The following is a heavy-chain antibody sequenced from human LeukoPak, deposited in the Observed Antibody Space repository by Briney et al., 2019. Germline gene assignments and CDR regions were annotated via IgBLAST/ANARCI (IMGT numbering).Heavy chain of an antibody. CDR2: IYSGGST. J-gene: IGHJ6*02. Sequence: GGSLRLSCAASGFTFSYYALSWVRQAPGKGLEWVSVIYSGGSTYYADSVKGRFTISRDNSKNTLYLQMNSLRAEDTAVYYCARYSGSYYYGMDVWGQGTTVTVSS. D-gene: IGHD1-26*01. CDR1: GFTFSYYA. V-gene: IGHV3-53*01. CDR3: ARYSGSYYYGMDV.